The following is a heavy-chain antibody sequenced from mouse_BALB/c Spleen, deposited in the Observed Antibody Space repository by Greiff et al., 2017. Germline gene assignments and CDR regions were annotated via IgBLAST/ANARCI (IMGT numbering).Heavy chain of an antibody. CDR2: ISSGSSTI. Sequence: EVKLVGLGEGLFKLGGSRNLSGAASGLPFSGFGLHWVRQAPERGLEWVAYISSGSSTIYYADTVKGRFTISRDNPKNTLFLQMTSLRSEDTAMYYCARWIFDYWGQGTTLTVSS. J-gene: IGHJ2*01. CDR3: ARWIFDY. V-gene: IGHV5-17*02. CDR1: GLPFSGFG.